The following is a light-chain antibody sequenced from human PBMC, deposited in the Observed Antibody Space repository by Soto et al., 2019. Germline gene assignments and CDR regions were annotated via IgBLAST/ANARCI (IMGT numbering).Light chain of an antibody. CDR1: QSILHSNGYNC. J-gene: IGKJ5*01. V-gene: IGKV2-28*01. CDR3: MQALQTPIT. CDR2: LGS. Sequence: DIVMTQSPLSLPVTPGEPASITCRSSQSILHSNGYNCLDWYLQKPGQSPQLLIYLGSNRASGVPDRFSGSGSGTDFTLKISRVEAEDVGVYYCMQALQTPITFGQGTRLEIK.